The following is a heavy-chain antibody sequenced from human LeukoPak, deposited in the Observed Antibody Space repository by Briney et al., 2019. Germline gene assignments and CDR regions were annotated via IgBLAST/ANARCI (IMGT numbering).Heavy chain of an antibody. CDR1: GGTFSSYA. Sequence: EASVKVSCKASGGTFSSYAISWVRQAPGQGLEWMGGIIPIFGTANYAQKFQGRVTITADKSTSTAYMELSSLRSEDTAVYYCARRSPRLGLDLYNWFDPWGQGTLVTVSS. CDR2: IIPIFGTA. J-gene: IGHJ5*02. V-gene: IGHV1-69*06. CDR3: ARRSPRLGLDLYNWFDP. D-gene: IGHD1-1*01.